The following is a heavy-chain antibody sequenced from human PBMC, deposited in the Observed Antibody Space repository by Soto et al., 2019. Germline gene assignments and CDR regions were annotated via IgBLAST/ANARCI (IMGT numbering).Heavy chain of an antibody. D-gene: IGHD3-3*02. J-gene: IGHJ5*02. CDR3: TISPGPHNWFDP. Sequence: PGGSLRLSCAASGFTFSGSAMHWVRQASGKGLEWVGRIRSKANSYATAYAASVKGRFTISRDDSKNTAYLQMNSLKTEDTAVYYCTISPGPHNWFDPWGQGTLVTVSS. V-gene: IGHV3-73*01. CDR1: GFTFSGSA. CDR2: IRSKANSYAT.